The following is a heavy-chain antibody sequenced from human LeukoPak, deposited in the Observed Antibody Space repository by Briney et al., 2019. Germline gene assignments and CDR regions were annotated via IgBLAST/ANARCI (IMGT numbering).Heavy chain of an antibody. V-gene: IGHV4-59*01. Sequence: SETLSLTCAVYGGSFSGYYWSWIRQPPGKGLEWIGYIYYSGSTNYNPSLKSRVTISVDTSKNQFSLKLSSVTAADTAVYYCARASPIVVVPAAMVGSHYYYYGMDVWGQGTTVTVSS. CDR3: ARASPIVVVPAAMVGSHYYYYGMDV. J-gene: IGHJ6*02. CDR1: GGSFSGYY. D-gene: IGHD2-2*01. CDR2: IYYSGST.